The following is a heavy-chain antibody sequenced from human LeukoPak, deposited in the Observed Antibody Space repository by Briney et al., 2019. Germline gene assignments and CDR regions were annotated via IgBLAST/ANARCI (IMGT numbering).Heavy chain of an antibody. D-gene: IGHD4-17*01. V-gene: IGHV3-48*01. CDR3: ARGPYGDYDSYYGVDV. J-gene: IGHJ6*02. Sequence: GGSLRLSCAASGFTFSTYSMNWVRQAPGKGLEWVSYISSRTTTFYTDSVKGRFTISRDNAKNSLYLQMNSPRVEDTAVYYCARGPYGDYDSYYGVDVWGQGTTVTVS. CDR1: GFTFSTYS. CDR2: ISSRTTT.